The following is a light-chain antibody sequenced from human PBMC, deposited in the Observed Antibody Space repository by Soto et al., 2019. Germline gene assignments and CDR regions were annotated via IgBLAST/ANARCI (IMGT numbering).Light chain of an antibody. J-gene: IGLJ2*01. CDR3: AAWDDSLNAVV. V-gene: IGLV1-44*01. CDR1: SSNIGSNT. Sequence: QSALPQPPSASGTPGQRVTISCSGSSSNIGSNTVNWYQQLPGTAPKLLIYSNNQRPSGVPDRFSGSKSGTSASLAISGLQSEDEADYYCAAWDDSLNAVVFGGGTKVTVL. CDR2: SNN.